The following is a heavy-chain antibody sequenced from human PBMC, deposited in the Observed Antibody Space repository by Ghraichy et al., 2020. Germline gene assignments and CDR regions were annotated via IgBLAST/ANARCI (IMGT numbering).Heavy chain of an antibody. CDR1: GFTFSRYG. CDR3: AKERDTSGYYSFRGDYYGMDV. V-gene: IGHV3-30*18. J-gene: IGHJ6*02. D-gene: IGHD3-22*01. Sequence: GGSLRLSCAASGFTFSRYGMHWVRQAPGKGLEWVAVISYDGNSKYSPDYRFTISRDNSKNTLYLQMNSLRAEDTAVYYCAKERDTSGYYSFRGDYYGMDVWGQGTTGTVSS. CDR2: ISYDGNSK.